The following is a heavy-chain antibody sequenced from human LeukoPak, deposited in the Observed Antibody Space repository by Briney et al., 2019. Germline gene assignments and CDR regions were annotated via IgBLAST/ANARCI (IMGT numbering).Heavy chain of an antibody. V-gene: IGHV4-59*12. CDR2: IYYSGST. Sequence: SETLSLTCTVSGGSISSYYWSWIRQPPGKGLEWIGYIYYSGSTNYNPSLKSRVTISVDTSKNQFSLKLSSVTAADTAVYYCAREGGGYDYVWGSHRFYYFDYWGQGTLVTVSS. CDR1: GGSISSYY. CDR3: AREGGGYDYVWGSHRFYYFDY. D-gene: IGHD3-16*02. J-gene: IGHJ4*02.